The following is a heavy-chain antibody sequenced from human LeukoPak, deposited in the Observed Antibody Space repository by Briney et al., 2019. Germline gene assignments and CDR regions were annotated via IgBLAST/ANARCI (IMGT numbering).Heavy chain of an antibody. CDR3: ARPPGGGYYYIDV. CDR2: ISSSGSTT. V-gene: IGHV3-11*01. CDR1: GFTFSDYY. Sequence: GGSLSLSCAASGFTFSDYYMSWIRQAPGKGLEWVSYISSSGSTTYYADSVKGRFTISRDNAKNSLYLQMNSLRAEDTAVYYCARPPGGGYYYIDVSGKGTTVTVSS. D-gene: IGHD3-10*01. J-gene: IGHJ6*03.